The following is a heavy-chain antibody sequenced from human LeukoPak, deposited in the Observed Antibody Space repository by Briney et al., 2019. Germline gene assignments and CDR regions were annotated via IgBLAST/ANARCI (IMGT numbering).Heavy chain of an antibody. Sequence: GGSLRLSCAASGFTFSSYWMSWVRQAPGKGLEWVANIKQDGGAKFYVDSVKGRFTISRDNAKNSLYLQMNSLRAEDTAVHYCARSSAREYCSSATCYLIGAFDIWGQGTMVTVSS. J-gene: IGHJ3*02. CDR2: IKQDGGAK. CDR3: ARSSAREYCSSATCYLIGAFDI. V-gene: IGHV3-7*01. D-gene: IGHD2-2*01. CDR1: GFTFSSYW.